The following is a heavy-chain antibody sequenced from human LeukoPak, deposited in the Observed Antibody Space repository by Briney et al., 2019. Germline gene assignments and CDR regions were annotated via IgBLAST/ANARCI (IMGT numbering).Heavy chain of an antibody. D-gene: IGHD2-15*01. CDR3: ARASRSSLDCSGGSCLDY. V-gene: IGHV3-11*06. Sequence: GGSLRLSCAASGFTFSDYYMSWIRQAPGKGLEWVSYISSSSSYTNYADSVKGRFTISRDNAKNSLYLQMNSLRAEDAAVYYCARASRSSLDCSGGSCLDYWGQGTLVTVSS. CDR2: ISSSSSYT. J-gene: IGHJ4*02. CDR1: GFTFSDYY.